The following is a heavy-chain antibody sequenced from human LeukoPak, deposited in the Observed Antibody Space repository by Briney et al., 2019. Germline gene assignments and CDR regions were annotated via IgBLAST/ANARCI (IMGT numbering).Heavy chain of an antibody. CDR3: TTSIRSGSPRSFDL. V-gene: IGHV3-48*03. Sequence: GSLRLSCVGSAFTFSSYERNWVRRAPGKGLEWVSYISSIGRTKYYADSVRGRFTISRDNAESSLSLQMNSLRVEDTALYYCTTSIRSGSPRSFDLWGRGTLLTVSS. D-gene: IGHD3-22*01. J-gene: IGHJ2*01. CDR2: ISSIGRTK. CDR1: AFTFSSYE.